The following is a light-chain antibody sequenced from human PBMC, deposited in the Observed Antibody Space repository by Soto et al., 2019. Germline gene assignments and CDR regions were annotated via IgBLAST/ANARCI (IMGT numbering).Light chain of an antibody. Sequence: AIRMTQSPSSFSASTGDRVTITCRASQGISSYLAWYQQKPGKAPKLLIYAASTLQSRVPSRFSGSGSVTDFTLTISCLQSEDFATYYCQQYYSYLLTFGGGTKVEIK. CDR1: QGISSY. J-gene: IGKJ4*01. CDR2: AAS. CDR3: QQYYSYLLT. V-gene: IGKV1-8*01.